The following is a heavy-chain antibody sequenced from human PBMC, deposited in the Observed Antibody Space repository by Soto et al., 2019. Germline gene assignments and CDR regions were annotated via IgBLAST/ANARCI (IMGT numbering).Heavy chain of an antibody. Sequence: QAVGSLRLSCAASGFTVSSNYMSWVRQAPGKGLEWVSVIYSGGSTYYADSVKGRFTISRDNSKNTLYLQMNSLRAEDTAVYYCARLVRGPFDYWGQGTLVTVSS. CDR2: IYSGGST. CDR1: GFTVSSNY. D-gene: IGHD6-13*01. V-gene: IGHV3-53*01. CDR3: ARLVRGPFDY. J-gene: IGHJ4*02.